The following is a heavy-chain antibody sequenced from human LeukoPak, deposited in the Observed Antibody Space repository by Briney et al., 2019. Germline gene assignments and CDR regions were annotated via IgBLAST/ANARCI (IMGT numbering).Heavy chain of an antibody. V-gene: IGHV4-61*02. CDR2: ISTSGST. CDR1: GGSISSGSYY. J-gene: IGHJ4*02. CDR3: AMGGGLGIVDY. Sequence: SQTLSLTCTVSGGSISSGSYYWRWIRQPAGKGLEWIGRISTSGSTDYNPSLKSRVTISVDMSKNQFSLKLSSVTAADTAVYYCAMGGGLGIVDYWGQGTLVTVSS. D-gene: IGHD7-27*01.